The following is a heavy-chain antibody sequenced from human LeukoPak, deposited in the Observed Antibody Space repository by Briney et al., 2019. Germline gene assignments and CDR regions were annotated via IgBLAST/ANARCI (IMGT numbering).Heavy chain of an antibody. Sequence: GRSLRLSCAASGFTFSSYAMHWVRQAPGKGLEWVAVISYDGSNKYYADSVKGRFTIFRDNSKNTLYLQMNSLRAEDTAVYYCARAPHSAPWYFDLWGRGPLVTVSS. J-gene: IGHJ2*01. D-gene: IGHD4-11*01. V-gene: IGHV3-30-3*01. CDR3: ARAPHSAPWYFDL. CDR1: GFTFSSYA. CDR2: ISYDGSNK.